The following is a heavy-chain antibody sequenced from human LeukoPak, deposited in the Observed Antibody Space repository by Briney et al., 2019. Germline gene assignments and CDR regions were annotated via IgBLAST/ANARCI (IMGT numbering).Heavy chain of an antibody. Sequence: SVKVSCKASGGTFISYAISWVRQAPGQGLEWMGGIIPIFGTANYAQKFQGRVTITADESTSTAYMELSSLRSEDTAVYYCARGSEVSYYFDYWGQGTLVTVSS. CDR3: ARGSEVSYYFDY. J-gene: IGHJ4*02. V-gene: IGHV1-69*13. CDR1: GGTFISYA. CDR2: IIPIFGTA.